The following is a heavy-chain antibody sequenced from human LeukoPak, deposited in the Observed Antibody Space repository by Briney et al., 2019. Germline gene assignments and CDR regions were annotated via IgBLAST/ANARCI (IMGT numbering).Heavy chain of an antibody. CDR2: ISGSGGSI. J-gene: IGHJ5*02. D-gene: IGHD6-13*01. Sequence: GGSLRLSCAASGFTFSSYAMSWVRLAPGKGLEWVSAISGSGGSIYYADSVKGRFTISRDNSKNTLYLQMNSLRAEDTAVYYCAKDEQQLGRPFDPWGQGTLVTVSS. CDR3: AKDEQQLGRPFDP. V-gene: IGHV3-23*01. CDR1: GFTFSSYA.